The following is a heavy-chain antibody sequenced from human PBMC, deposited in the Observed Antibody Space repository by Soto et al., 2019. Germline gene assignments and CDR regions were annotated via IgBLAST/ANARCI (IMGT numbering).Heavy chain of an antibody. CDR2: IKEDGSEK. V-gene: IGHV3-7*01. CDR3: ARERYYYGSGDY. D-gene: IGHD3-10*01. J-gene: IGHJ4*02. Sequence: PGESLKISCAASGFTFSSYWMSCVRQAPGKGLEWVANIKEDGSEKNYVDSVKGQFTISRDNAKNSLYLQMNSLRAEDTAVYYCARERYYYGSGDYWGQGTLVTVSS. CDR1: GFTFSSYW.